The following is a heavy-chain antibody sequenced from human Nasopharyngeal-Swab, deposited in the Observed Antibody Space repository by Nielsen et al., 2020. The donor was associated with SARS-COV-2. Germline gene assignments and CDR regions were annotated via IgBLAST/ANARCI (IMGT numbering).Heavy chain of an antibody. CDR1: GFTFSSYA. CDR3: AKDHGYYYGMDV. V-gene: IGHV3-30*04. J-gene: IGHJ6*02. CDR2: ISYDGSNK. Sequence: GESLKISCAASGFTFSSYAMHWVRQAPGKGLEWVAVISYDGSNKYYADSVKGRFTISRDNSKNTLYLQMNSLRAEDTAVYYCAKDHGYYYGMDVWGQGTTVTVSS. D-gene: IGHD1-14*01.